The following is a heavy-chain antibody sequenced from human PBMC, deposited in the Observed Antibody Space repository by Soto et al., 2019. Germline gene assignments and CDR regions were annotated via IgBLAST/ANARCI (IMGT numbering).Heavy chain of an antibody. V-gene: IGHV4-39*01. CDR3: AKHPFNPLVTPYWYFEV. Sequence: QLLLQESGPGLVKASETLSLTCTVSSDSISRSANYWGWVRQSPGRGLEWIGSFYSAGKTYFNPSLRSRVALSADTSKNELSLRLSSVSATDTATYFCAKHPFNPLVTPYWYFEVWRRGILVAVS. D-gene: IGHD3-16*02. CDR2: FYSAGKT. CDR1: SDSISRSANY. J-gene: IGHJ2*01.